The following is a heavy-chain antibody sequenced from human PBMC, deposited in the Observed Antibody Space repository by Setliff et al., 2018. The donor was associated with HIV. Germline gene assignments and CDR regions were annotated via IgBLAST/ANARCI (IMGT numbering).Heavy chain of an antibody. CDR3: ARHETSGRSFDY. J-gene: IGHJ4*02. CDR1: GGSISSYY. Sequence: PSETLSLTCTVSGGSISSYYWSWIRQPPGRGLEWIGYIYYSGSTNYNPSLKSRVTISVDTSKNQFSLKLSSVTAADTAVYYCARHETSGRSFDYWGQGTLVTVSS. V-gene: IGHV4-59*01. CDR2: IYYSGST. D-gene: IGHD3-10*01.